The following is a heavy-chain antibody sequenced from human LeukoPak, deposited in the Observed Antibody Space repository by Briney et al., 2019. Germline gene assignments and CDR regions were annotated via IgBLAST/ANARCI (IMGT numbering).Heavy chain of an antibody. V-gene: IGHV3-21*01. Sequence: PGGSLRLSCAASGFTFSSYSMNWVRQAPGKGLEWVSSISSSSSYIYYADSVKGRFTISRDNAKNSLYLQMNSLRAEDTAVYYCARDQAYYDSSGQLYYFDYWGQGTLVTVSS. CDR2: ISSSSSYI. CDR1: GFTFSSYS. CDR3: ARDQAYYDSSGQLYYFDY. D-gene: IGHD3-22*01. J-gene: IGHJ4*02.